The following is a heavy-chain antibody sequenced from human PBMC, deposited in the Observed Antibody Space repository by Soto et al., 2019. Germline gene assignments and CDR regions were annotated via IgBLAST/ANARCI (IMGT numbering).Heavy chain of an antibody. D-gene: IGHD6-13*01. CDR3: ARILTGIEAAGTTGWFDP. Sequence: SGPTLVNPTQTLTLTCTFSGFSLSTSGMCVSWIRQPPGKALEWLALIDWDDDKYYSTSLKTRLTISKDTSKNQVVLTMTNMDPVDTATYYCARILTGIEAAGTTGWFDPWGQGTLVTVSS. J-gene: IGHJ5*02. CDR2: IDWDDDK. V-gene: IGHV2-70*01. CDR1: GFSLSTSGMC.